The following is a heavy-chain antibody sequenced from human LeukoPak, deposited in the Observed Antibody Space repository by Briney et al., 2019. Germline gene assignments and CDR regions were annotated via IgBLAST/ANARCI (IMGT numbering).Heavy chain of an antibody. Sequence: ASVKVSCKASGYTFTSYDINWVRQATGQGLEWMGWMNPNSGNTGYAQKFQGRVTMTKNTSKSTAYMERSSLRSEDTAYYCGASGQTWETTPDWFDPWGQGTLVTVSS. J-gene: IGHJ5*02. CDR1: GYTFTSYD. CDR3: ASGQTWETTPDWFDP. CDR2: MNPNSGNT. D-gene: IGHD1-26*01. V-gene: IGHV1-8*01.